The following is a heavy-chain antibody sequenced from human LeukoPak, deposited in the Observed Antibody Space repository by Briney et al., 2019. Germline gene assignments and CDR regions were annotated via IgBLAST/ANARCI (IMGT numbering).Heavy chain of an antibody. CDR1: GFTFSSYG. J-gene: IGHJ4*02. D-gene: IGHD5-24*01. Sequence: GGSLRLSCAASGFTFSSYGMSWVRQAPGKGLEWVSAISGSGGSTYYADSVKGRFTIPRDNSKNTLYLQMNSLRAEDTAVYYCAKDDSAWLIDYWGQGTLVTVSS. V-gene: IGHV3-23*01. CDR3: AKDDSAWLIDY. CDR2: ISGSGGST.